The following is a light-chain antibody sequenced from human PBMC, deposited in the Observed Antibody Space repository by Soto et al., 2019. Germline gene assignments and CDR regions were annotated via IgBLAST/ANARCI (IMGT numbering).Light chain of an antibody. CDR1: SSDVGGYNY. V-gene: IGLV2-14*01. CDR2: DVS. CDR3: NSYTRSSTLPYV. J-gene: IGLJ1*01. Sequence: QSALTQPASVSGSPGQSITISCTGTSSDVGGYNYVSWYQQHPGKAPKLMIYDVSNRPSGVSNRFSGSKSGNTASLTISGLQAEDEADYYCNSYTRSSTLPYVFGTGTKLTVL.